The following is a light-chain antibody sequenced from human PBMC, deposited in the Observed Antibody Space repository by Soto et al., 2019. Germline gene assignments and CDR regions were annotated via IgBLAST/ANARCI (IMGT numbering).Light chain of an antibody. V-gene: IGKV3-20*01. CDR1: QSVSNNY. CDR2: GAS. J-gene: IGKJ1*01. CDR3: QQYGSSGT. Sequence: EIALTQSPGTLSLSPGERATLSCRASQSVSNNYLAWYQQKPGQDPRLLIYGASNRATGIPDRFSGSGSGTDFTLTISRLEPEDFAVYYCQQYGSSGTFGQGTKVDIK.